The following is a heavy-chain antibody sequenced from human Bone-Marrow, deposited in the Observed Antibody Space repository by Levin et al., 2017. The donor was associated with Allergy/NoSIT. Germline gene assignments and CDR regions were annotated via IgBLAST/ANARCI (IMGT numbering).Heavy chain of an antibody. Sequence: SETLSLTCSVSGYSISRPYFGAWIRQPPGKGLEWIGSVYHGGSTYYNPSLKSRVTMSVDTPRNEFSLKLTSVTAADTAVYYCARMVDPRSGWFDPWGQGILVTVSS. D-gene: IGHD3-10*01. V-gene: IGHV4-38-2*02. CDR1: GYSISRPYF. CDR3: ARMVDPRSGWFDP. CDR2: VYHGGST. J-gene: IGHJ5*02.